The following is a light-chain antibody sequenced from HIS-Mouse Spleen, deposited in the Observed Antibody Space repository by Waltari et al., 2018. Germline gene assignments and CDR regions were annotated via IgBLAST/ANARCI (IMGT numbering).Light chain of an antibody. V-gene: IGLV2-23*01. CDR3: CSYAGPWV. CDR1: SSDVGSYNL. J-gene: IGLJ3*02. Sequence: QSALTQPASVYGSPGQSITISCTGTSSDVGSYNLVSWYQQHPGKAPKLMIYEGSKRPSGVSNRFSGSKSGNTASLTISGLQAEDEADYYCCSYAGPWVFGGGTKLTVL. CDR2: EGS.